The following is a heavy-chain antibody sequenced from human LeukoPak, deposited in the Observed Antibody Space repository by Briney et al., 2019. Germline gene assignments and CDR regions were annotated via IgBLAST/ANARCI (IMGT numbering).Heavy chain of an antibody. CDR1: GFTFSSYA. CDR3: AKGSPFEFVSLHFDY. Sequence: GGSLRLSCAASGFTFSSYAMSWVRQAPGKGLEWVSAIGGSGGSTYYADSVKGRFTISRDNSKNTLYLQMNSLRAEDTAVYYCAKGSPFEFVSLHFDYWGQGTLVTVSS. J-gene: IGHJ4*02. D-gene: IGHD6-19*01. V-gene: IGHV3-23*01. CDR2: IGGSGGST.